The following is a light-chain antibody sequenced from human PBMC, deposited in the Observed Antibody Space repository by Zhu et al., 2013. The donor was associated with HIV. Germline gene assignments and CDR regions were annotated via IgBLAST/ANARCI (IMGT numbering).Light chain of an antibody. CDR1: KIGSKS. CDR2: DDR. CDR3: QVWDSSGDHVV. J-gene: IGLJ2*01. Sequence: SYVLTQPPSVSVAPGKTATIACGGNKIGSKSVHWYQQKPGQAPVPVMYDDRDRPSGIPERFSGSNSGNTATLTISRVEAGDEADYFCQVWDSSGDHVVFGGGTKLTVL. V-gene: IGLV3-21*04.